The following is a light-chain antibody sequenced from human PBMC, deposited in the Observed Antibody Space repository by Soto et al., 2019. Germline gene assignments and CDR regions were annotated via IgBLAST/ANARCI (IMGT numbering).Light chain of an antibody. J-gene: IGKJ1*01. Sequence: ESVLTQSPGTLSLSPGERATHSCRASQSVSSSYLAWYQQKPGQAPRLLIYGASSRATGIPDRFSGSGSGTDFTLTIIRLEPEDFAVYYCQQYGSSPWTFGQGTKVDIK. CDR1: QSVSSSY. CDR2: GAS. CDR3: QQYGSSPWT. V-gene: IGKV3-20*01.